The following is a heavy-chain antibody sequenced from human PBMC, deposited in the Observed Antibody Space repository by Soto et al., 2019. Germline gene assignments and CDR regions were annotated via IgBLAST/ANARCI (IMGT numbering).Heavy chain of an antibody. CDR2: ISYDGSNK. D-gene: IGHD2-2*01. Sequence: VQLVESGGGLVQPGGSLRLSCAASGFTFSNYGMHWVRQAPGKGLEWVSVISYDGSNKYYADSVKGRFTISRDNSKNTLYLQMNSLRVEDTAVYYCAKAVGYCSSSSCRDYYYYYGMDVWGQGTTVTVSS. V-gene: IGHV3-30*18. CDR3: AKAVGYCSSSSCRDYYYYYGMDV. J-gene: IGHJ6*02. CDR1: GFTFSNYG.